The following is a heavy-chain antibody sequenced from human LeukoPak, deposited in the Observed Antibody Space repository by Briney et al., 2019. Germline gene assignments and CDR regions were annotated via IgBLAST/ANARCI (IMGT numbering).Heavy chain of an antibody. J-gene: IGHJ4*02. CDR2: ITYGDGST. D-gene: IGHD5-18*01. V-gene: IGHV3-23*01. CDR3: ARTGYNYGTPLNN. CDR1: GFTLSSYA. Sequence: TGGSLRLSCAASGFTLSSYAMSWVRQAPGKGLEWVSGITYGDGSTYYADSLKGRFTISRDNSKNTLYLQMNSLRAEDTAVYYCARTGYNYGTPLNNWGQGTLVTVSS.